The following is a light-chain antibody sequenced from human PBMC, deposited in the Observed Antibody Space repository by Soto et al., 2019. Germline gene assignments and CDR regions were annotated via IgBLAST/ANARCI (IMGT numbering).Light chain of an antibody. CDR1: QDINTY. CDR2: AAS. Sequence: DIQLTQAPSFLSASVGDRVTITCRASQDINTYLAWYQQKPGKAPKLLIFAASTLQNGVQSRFRGSGSGTEFTVTITSLQPEDFATYYCQQRKSYPITFGQGTRLEIK. J-gene: IGKJ5*01. CDR3: QQRKSYPIT. V-gene: IGKV1-9*01.